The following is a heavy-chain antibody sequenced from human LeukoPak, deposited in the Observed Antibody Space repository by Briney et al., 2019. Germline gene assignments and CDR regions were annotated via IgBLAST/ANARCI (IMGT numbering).Heavy chain of an antibody. Sequence: GGSLRLSCAASGFTFSSYAMSWVRQAPGKGLEWVSAISGSGGSTYYADSVKGRFTISRDNSKNTLYLQMNSLRAEDTAVYYCAKANDGRPGYYYYYYMDVWGKGTTVTVSS. CDR2: ISGSGGST. J-gene: IGHJ6*03. V-gene: IGHV3-23*01. CDR1: GFTFSSYA. CDR3: AKANDGRPGYYYYYYMDV. D-gene: IGHD1-1*01.